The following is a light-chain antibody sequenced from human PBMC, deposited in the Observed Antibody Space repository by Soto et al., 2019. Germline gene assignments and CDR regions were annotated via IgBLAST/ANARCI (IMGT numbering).Light chain of an antibody. V-gene: IGKV1-9*01. Sequence: DIPLTQSPSFLSASVGDRVTITCRASQGISSYLAWYQQPPGKAPKLLIYGASTLQRGVSSRFSGSGSGTEFTLTISSLQPEDFATYYCQHLNTYPLTFGQGTKLEVK. CDR3: QHLNTYPLT. CDR2: GAS. CDR1: QGISSY. J-gene: IGKJ2*01.